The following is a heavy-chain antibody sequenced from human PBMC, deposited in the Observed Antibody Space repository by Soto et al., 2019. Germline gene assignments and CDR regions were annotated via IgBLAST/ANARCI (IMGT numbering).Heavy chain of an antibody. Sequence: PSETLSLTCTVSCGSISSGDYYWSWIRQPPGKGLEWIGYIYYSGSTYYNPSLKSRVTIAVDTSKIQFSLKLSSVTAADTAVYYCARASYYDSSGYPVHWFNPLGRVTRVTVST. D-gene: IGHD3-22*01. CDR3: ARASYYDSSGYPVHWFNP. J-gene: IGHJ5*02. CDR1: CGSISSGDYY. V-gene: IGHV4-30-4*01. CDR2: IYYSGST.